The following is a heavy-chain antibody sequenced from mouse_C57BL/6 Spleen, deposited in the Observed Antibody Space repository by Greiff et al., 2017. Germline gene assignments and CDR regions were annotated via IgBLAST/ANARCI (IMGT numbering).Heavy chain of an antibody. D-gene: IGHD1-1*01. CDR2: IDPENGDT. CDR1: GFNIKDDY. J-gene: IGHJ2*01. CDR3: TTKAITTVVDGY. V-gene: IGHV14-4*01. Sequence: EVQLQQSGAELVRPGALVKLSCTASGFNIKDDYMHWVKQRPEQGLEWIGWIDPENGDTEYASKFQGKATITADTSSNTAYLQLSSLTSEDTAVYYCTTKAITTVVDGYWGQGTTLTVSS.